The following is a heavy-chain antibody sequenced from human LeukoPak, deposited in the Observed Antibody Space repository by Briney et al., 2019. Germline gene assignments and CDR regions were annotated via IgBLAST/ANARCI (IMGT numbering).Heavy chain of an antibody. CDR1: GGSISSHY. D-gene: IGHD4-23*01. V-gene: IGHV4-59*11. CDR2: IYYSGST. J-gene: IGHJ4*02. Sequence: SETLSLTCTVSGGSISSHYWSWIRQPPGKGLEWIGYIYYSGSTNYNPSLKSRVTISVDTPKNQFSLKLSSVTAADTAVYYCASYGGNSGFDYWGQGTLVTVSS. CDR3: ASYGGNSGFDY.